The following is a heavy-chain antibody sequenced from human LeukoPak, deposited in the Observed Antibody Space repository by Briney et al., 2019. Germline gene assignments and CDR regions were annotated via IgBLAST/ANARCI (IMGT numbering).Heavy chain of an antibody. Sequence: GGFMRLSSAASGFIPSSYSVNWVRQAAEGVLEWVLSFTSSSSYTYYADSVRGRLTVSRDNDKYPLSLEMHHLRPEDTAVYYCARDRRPATVVTPSLRYWGQNTLLTVSS. CDR1: GFIPSSYS. CDR2: FTSSSSYT. CDR3: ARDRRPATVVTPSLRY. J-gene: IGHJ1*01. D-gene: IGHD4-23*01. V-gene: IGHV3-21*01.